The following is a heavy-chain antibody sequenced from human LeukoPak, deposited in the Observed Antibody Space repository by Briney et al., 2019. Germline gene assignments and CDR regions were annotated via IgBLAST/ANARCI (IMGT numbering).Heavy chain of an antibody. Sequence: GESLKISCKGSAYSFTTYWIGWARQMPGKGLDWMGIIYPGDSDTHYSPSFQGQAIISAANSISTAYLQCSSLKASDTAMYYCARQVACSSTSCPIDYWGQGTLVTVSS. CDR2: IYPGDSDT. CDR3: ARQVACSSTSCPIDY. CDR1: AYSFTTYW. V-gene: IGHV5-51*01. J-gene: IGHJ4*02. D-gene: IGHD2-2*01.